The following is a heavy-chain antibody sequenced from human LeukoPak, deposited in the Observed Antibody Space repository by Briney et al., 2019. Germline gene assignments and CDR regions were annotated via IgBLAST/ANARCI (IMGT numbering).Heavy chain of an antibody. Sequence: ASVKVSCKASGYTFTGYYMHWVRQAPGQGLEWMGWINPNSGGTNYAQKFQGRVTMTRDTSISTAYMERSRLRSDDTAVYYCARIGQQLDGTFFDYWGQGTLVTVSS. CDR3: ARIGQQLDGTFFDY. D-gene: IGHD6-13*01. CDR1: GYTFTGYY. J-gene: IGHJ4*02. V-gene: IGHV1-2*02. CDR2: INPNSGGT.